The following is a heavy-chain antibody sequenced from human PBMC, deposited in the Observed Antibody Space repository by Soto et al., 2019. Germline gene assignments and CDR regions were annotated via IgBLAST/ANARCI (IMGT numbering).Heavy chain of an antibody. CDR1: GFTFSSYG. J-gene: IGHJ4*02. D-gene: IGHD6-19*01. CDR2: IWYDGSNK. CDR3: ARDAWLESLYYFDY. V-gene: IGHV3-33*01. Sequence: QVQLVESGGDVVQPGRSLRLSCAASGFTFSSYGMHWVRQAPGKGLEWVAVIWYDGSNKYYADSVKGRFTISRDNSKNTLYLQMNSLRAEDTAVYYCARDAWLESLYYFDYWGQGTLVTVSS.